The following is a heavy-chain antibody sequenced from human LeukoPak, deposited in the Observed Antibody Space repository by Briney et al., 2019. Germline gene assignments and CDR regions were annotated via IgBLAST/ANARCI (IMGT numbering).Heavy chain of an antibody. Sequence: GASVKVSCKASGYTFSSYGISWVRQAPGQGLEWMGWISAYNGNTNYAQKFQGRVTMTTDTSTSTTYMEVRSLRSDDTAVYYCAGHGHDFWSGQSWFDPWGQGTLVTVSS. V-gene: IGHV1-18*01. CDR2: ISAYNGNT. J-gene: IGHJ5*02. D-gene: IGHD3-3*01. CDR1: GYTFSSYG. CDR3: AGHGHDFWSGQSWFDP.